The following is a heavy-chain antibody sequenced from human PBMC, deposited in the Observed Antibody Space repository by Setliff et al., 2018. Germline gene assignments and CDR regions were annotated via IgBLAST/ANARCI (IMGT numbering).Heavy chain of an antibody. D-gene: IGHD6-6*01. Sequence: SETLSLICAVYGGSFSTYYWSWIRQPPGKGLEWIGEISHSGSTNYNPSLKSRVTMSVDTSKNQFSLNLNSVTAADTAVYYCARDPSSVAARPGYWGQGTLVTVSS. CDR1: GGSFSTYY. V-gene: IGHV4-34*01. CDR3: ARDPSSVAARPGY. J-gene: IGHJ4*02. CDR2: ISHSGST.